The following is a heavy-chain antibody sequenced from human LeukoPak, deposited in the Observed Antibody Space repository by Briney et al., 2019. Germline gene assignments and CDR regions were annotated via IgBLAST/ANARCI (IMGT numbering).Heavy chain of an antibody. CDR1: GYTFTGYY. J-gene: IGHJ4*02. Sequence: ASVKVSRMASGYTFTGYYMHWVRQAPGQGLEWMGWINPNSGGTNYAQKFQGRVTMTRDTSISTAYMELSSLRSEDTAVYYCARGQTQYGGNYPLFDYWGQGTLVTVSS. CDR3: ARGQTQYGGNYPLFDY. V-gene: IGHV1-2*02. D-gene: IGHD4-23*01. CDR2: INPNSGGT.